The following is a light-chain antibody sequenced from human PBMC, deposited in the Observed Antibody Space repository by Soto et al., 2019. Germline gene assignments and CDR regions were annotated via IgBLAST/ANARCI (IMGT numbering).Light chain of an antibody. CDR3: QQYGGSFRV. Sequence: EIVLTQSPGTLSLSPGERATLSGRAGESVTSNFLAWYQQKPGMAPRLLIYGTSSRDTGTPDRFSGMWSGTDFTLSVSRLEPEDFSVYYCQQYGGSFRVFGPGTKVDIK. CDR1: ESVTSNF. J-gene: IGKJ3*01. V-gene: IGKV3-20*01. CDR2: GTS.